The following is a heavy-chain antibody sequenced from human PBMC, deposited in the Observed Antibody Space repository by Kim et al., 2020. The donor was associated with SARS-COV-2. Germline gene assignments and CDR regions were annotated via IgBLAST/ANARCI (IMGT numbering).Heavy chain of an antibody. CDR2: IIPIFGTA. V-gene: IGHV1-69*13. CDR1: GGTFSSYA. CDR3: ARDPVPVVPAATIYYYYGMDV. Sequence: SVKVSCKASGGTFSSYAISWVRQAPGQGLEWMGGIIPIFGTANYAQKFQGRVTITADESTSTAYMELSSLRSEDTAVYYCARDPVPVVPAATIYYYYGMDVWGQGTTVTVSS. D-gene: IGHD2-2*01. J-gene: IGHJ6*02.